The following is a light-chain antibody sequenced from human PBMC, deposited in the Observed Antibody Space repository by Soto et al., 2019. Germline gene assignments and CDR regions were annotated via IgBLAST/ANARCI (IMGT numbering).Light chain of an antibody. V-gene: IGLV1-44*01. CDR1: NANIGSNT. CDR2: YDH. J-gene: IGLJ1*01. Sequence: QSVLTQPASASGTPGQRVTNSCSGSNANIGSNTVNWYPPLRGTAPKLLLYYDHLRHSRVPDRITGSKSGSSPSLAISGLQPDEEADYPCAEWNDRLNGQVFXIGTK. CDR3: AEWNDRLNGQV.